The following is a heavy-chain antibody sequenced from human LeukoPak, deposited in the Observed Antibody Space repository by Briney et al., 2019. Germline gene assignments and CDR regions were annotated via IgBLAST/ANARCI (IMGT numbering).Heavy chain of an antibody. D-gene: IGHD3-10*01. CDR1: GGSISSGDYY. Sequence: SQTLSLTCTVAGGSISSGDYYWSWIRQHPGKGLEGIGYVYYSGSTYYNLSLKSRLTISVDTSKNQFSLKVSSVSAADTAVYYCARYRFGDSPRYFLDYWGQGTLVFVSS. CDR2: VYYSGST. V-gene: IGHV4-31*03. J-gene: IGHJ4*02. CDR3: ARYRFGDSPRYFLDY.